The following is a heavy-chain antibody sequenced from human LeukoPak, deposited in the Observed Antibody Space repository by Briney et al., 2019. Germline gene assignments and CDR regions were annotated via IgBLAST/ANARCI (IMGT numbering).Heavy chain of an antibody. Sequence: GGSLRLSCAASGFTFSSYGMHWVRQAPGKGLEWVAFIRYDGSNKYYADSVKGRFTISRDNSKNTLYLQLNSLRAEDTAVYYCAKDQVQLWTTPIDHWGQGTLVTVSS. CDR3: AKDQVQLWTTPIDH. CDR1: GFTFSSYG. CDR2: IRYDGSNK. V-gene: IGHV3-30*02. D-gene: IGHD5-18*01. J-gene: IGHJ4*02.